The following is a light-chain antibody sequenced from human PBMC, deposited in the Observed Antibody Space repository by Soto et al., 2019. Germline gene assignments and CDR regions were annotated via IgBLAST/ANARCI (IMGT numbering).Light chain of an antibody. Sequence: DIQMTQSPSSVSASVGDRVTITCRASQGISNSLAWYQQKPGKAPKLLIYAASSLQSGVPSRFGRSGSGTDFTLTIDSLQPEDFATYFCQQANSFPITFGQGTRLEMK. CDR2: AAS. CDR3: QQANSFPIT. V-gene: IGKV1D-12*01. CDR1: QGISNS. J-gene: IGKJ5*01.